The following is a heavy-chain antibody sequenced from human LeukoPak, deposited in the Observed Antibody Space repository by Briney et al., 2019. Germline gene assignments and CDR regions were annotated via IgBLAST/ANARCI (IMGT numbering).Heavy chain of an antibody. D-gene: IGHD1-26*01. CDR3: AKAMGATLGAFDI. J-gene: IGHJ3*02. Sequence: GGSLRLSCAASGFTFSSYGMHWVRQAPGKGLDCVAVISHDENNKYYADSVKGRFTISRDNSRNTLYLQMNSLRAEDTAVYYCAKAMGATLGAFDIRGQGTMVTVSS. CDR2: ISHDENNK. V-gene: IGHV3-30*18. CDR1: GFTFSSYG.